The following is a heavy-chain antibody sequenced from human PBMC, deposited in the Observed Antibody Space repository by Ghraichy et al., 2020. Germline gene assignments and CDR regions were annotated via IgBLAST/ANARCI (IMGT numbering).Heavy chain of an antibody. D-gene: IGHD4-17*01. CDR3: ARDRDGDYVSDAFDI. Sequence: LTCTVSGGSISSYYWSWIRQPPGKGLEWIGYIYYSGSTNYNPPLKSRVTISVDTSKNQFSLKLSSVTAADTAVYYCARDRDGDYVSDAFDIWGRGTMVTVSS. J-gene: IGHJ3*02. V-gene: IGHV4-59*01. CDR2: IYYSGST. CDR1: GGSISSYY.